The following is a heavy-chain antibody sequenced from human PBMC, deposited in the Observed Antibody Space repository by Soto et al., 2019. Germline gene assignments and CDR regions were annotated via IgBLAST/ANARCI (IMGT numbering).Heavy chain of an antibody. Sequence: PGGSLRLSCAASGFTISYHALSWVRPAPGKGLEWVSSVSAGGDMTYYSDSVKGRFTISRDNSNNALFLQMNSLRIEDTALYFCARGDRGGSGSPASYYYSGLDVWGQGTTVTVSS. CDR2: VSAGGDMT. CDR1: GFTISYHA. D-gene: IGHD3-10*01. CDR3: ARGDRGGSGSPASYYYSGLDV. V-gene: IGHV3-23*01. J-gene: IGHJ6*02.